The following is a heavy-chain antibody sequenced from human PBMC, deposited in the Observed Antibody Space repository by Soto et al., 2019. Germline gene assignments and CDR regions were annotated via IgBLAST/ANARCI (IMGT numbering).Heavy chain of an antibody. D-gene: IGHD3-22*01. V-gene: IGHV1-69*06. Sequence: QVQLVQSGAEVKKPGSSVKVSCKASGGTFSSYAISWVRQAPGQGLEWMGGIIPIFGTANYAQKFQGRVTITADKSTSTAYIELSSLRSEDTAVYYCARGRGYDSSGYSPSNWFDPWGQGTLVTVSS. CDR2: IIPIFGTA. CDR3: ARGRGYDSSGYSPSNWFDP. CDR1: GGTFSSYA. J-gene: IGHJ5*02.